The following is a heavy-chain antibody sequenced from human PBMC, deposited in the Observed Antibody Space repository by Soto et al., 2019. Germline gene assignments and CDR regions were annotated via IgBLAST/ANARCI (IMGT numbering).Heavy chain of an antibody. CDR3: TTKREGRGGSSSV. CDR1: GFTFNNAW. V-gene: IGHV3-15*01. Sequence: EVQLVESGGGLVKPGGSLRLSCAASGFTFNNAWMSWVRQAPGKGLEWVGRIKSKTDGGTTDYAAPVEGRFTISRDDSKNTLYLQVNSLKTEDTAEYYCTTKREGRGGSSSVWGQGTMVTVSS. D-gene: IGHD2-15*01. J-gene: IGHJ3*01. CDR2: IKSKTDGGTT.